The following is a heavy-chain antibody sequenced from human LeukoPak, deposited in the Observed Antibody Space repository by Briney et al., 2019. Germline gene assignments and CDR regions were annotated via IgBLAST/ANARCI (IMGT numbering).Heavy chain of an antibody. CDR3: AKDWGYCSGGSCHGIDY. Sequence: GGSLRLSCAVSGFTFRAYWMSWVRQAPGKGLEWVANIKQDGSEKYYVDSVKGRFTISRDNSKNTLYLQMNSLRAEDTAVYYCAKDWGYCSGGSCHGIDYWGRGTLVTVSS. CDR2: IKQDGSEK. V-gene: IGHV3-7*01. J-gene: IGHJ4*02. D-gene: IGHD2-15*01. CDR1: GFTFRAYW.